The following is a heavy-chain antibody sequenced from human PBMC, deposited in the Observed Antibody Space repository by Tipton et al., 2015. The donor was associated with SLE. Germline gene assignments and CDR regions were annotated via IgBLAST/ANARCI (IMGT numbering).Heavy chain of an antibody. V-gene: IGHV4-59*12. CDR1: GGSISSYY. CDR2: IYYTGST. J-gene: IGHJ4*02. D-gene: IGHD1-14*01. CDR3: ARTNRLPYRVYFDS. Sequence: TLSLTCTVSGGSISSYYWSWIRQPPGKGLEWIGFIYYTGSTDYNPSLRSRVTISVDTSKNQFSLKLSSVTAADTAVYYCARTNRLPYRVYFDSWGQGTLVTVSS.